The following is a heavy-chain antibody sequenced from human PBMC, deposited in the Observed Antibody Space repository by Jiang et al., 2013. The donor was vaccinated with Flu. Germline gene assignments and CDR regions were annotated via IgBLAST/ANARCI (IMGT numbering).Heavy chain of an antibody. J-gene: IGHJ4*02. Sequence: EVKKPGASVKVSCKASGYIFSSYYIHWVRQAPGQGLEWMGVIDPSGGSTTYAQKFQGRVTMTRDTATSTVYMEMGSLKSEDTAVYFCTRDLARHKDYWGQGTLVTVSS. CDR2: IDPSGGST. CDR3: TRDLARHKDY. CDR1: GYIFSSYY. V-gene: IGHV1-46*01. D-gene: IGHD3-16*01.